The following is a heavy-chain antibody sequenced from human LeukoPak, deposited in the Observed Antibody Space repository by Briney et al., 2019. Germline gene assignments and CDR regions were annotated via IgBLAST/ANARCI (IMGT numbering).Heavy chain of an antibody. Sequence: GGSLRLSCAASGFTFSNHGMHWVRQAPGKGLEWVAVIWYDGSNKYYADSVKGRFTISRDNAKNSLYLQMNSLRAEDTALYHCARAPYYYGSGSYYTEWGQGTLVTVSS. CDR1: GFTFSNHG. J-gene: IGHJ4*02. D-gene: IGHD3-10*01. CDR2: IWYDGSNK. CDR3: ARAPYYYGSGSYYTE. V-gene: IGHV3-33*01.